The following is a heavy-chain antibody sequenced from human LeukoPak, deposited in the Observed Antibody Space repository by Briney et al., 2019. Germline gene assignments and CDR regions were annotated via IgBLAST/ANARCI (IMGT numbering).Heavy chain of an antibody. CDR3: ARGPITIYGIYMDV. V-gene: IGHV4-34*01. J-gene: IGHJ6*03. CDR2: INHSGTI. Sequence: SETLSLTCVVHGGPFTGYYWTWIRQPPGKGLEFSGEINHSGTINYNSSLKRRVTISVDTSKNQFSLRLNSVTDADTAVYFCARGPITIYGIYMDVWGEGTTVTVSS. D-gene: IGHD3-9*01. CDR1: GGPFTGYY.